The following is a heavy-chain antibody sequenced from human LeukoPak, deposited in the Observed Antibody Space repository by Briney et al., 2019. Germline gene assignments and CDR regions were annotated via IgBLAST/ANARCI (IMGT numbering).Heavy chain of an antibody. CDR1: GYNFTSYW. CDR3: ATYSDTFYFDC. V-gene: IGHV5-51*01. CDR2: IYPGDSDT. J-gene: IGHJ4*02. Sequence: GESLHISCKGSGYNFTSYWIAWVRQMPGRGLEWMGIIYPGDSDTRYSPSFQGQVIISADKSISTAYLQWSSLKASDTAIYYCATYSDTFYFDCWGQGTLLTVSS. D-gene: IGHD3-16*01.